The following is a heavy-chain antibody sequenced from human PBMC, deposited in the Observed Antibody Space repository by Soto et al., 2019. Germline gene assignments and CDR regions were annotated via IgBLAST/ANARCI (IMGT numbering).Heavy chain of an antibody. V-gene: IGHV4-39*01. CDR1: GGSISSSSYY. CDR2: IYYSGST. CDR3: ARQNVVVVAATSWYFDL. J-gene: IGHJ2*01. D-gene: IGHD2-15*01. Sequence: QLQLQESGPGLVKPSETLSLTCTVSGGSISSSSYYWGWIRQPPGKGLEWIGSIYYSGSTYYNPSLMSRVTISVDTSKNQFSLKLSSVTAADTAVYYCARQNVVVVAATSWYFDLWGRGTLVTVSS.